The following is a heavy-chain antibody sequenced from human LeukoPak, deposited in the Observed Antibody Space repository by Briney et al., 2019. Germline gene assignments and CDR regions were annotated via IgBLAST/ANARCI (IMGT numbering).Heavy chain of an antibody. J-gene: IGHJ5*02. CDR1: GFIVNYNY. V-gene: IGHV3-66*01. CDR3: ARVKVGITYWFDP. D-gene: IGHD1-26*01. Sequence: GGSLRLSCAASGFIVNYNYMSWVRQAPGKGLEWVSVIYSGGSTYYADSVKGRFTISRDNSKNMVYLQMKGLRVEDTAVYYCARVKVGITYWFDPWGQGTLVTVSS. CDR2: IYSGGST.